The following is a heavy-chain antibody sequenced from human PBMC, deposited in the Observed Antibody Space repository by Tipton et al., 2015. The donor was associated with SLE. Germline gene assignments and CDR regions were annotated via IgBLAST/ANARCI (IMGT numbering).Heavy chain of an antibody. CDR1: GGSISSYY. D-gene: IGHD6-13*01. V-gene: IGHV4-4*07. CDR2: IYTSGST. Sequence: GLVKPSETLSLTCTVSGGSISSYYWSWIRQPAGKGLEWIGRIYTSGSTNYNPSLKSRVTMSVDTSKNQFSLKLSSVTAADTAVYYWARDTRLAAAGPGDAFDIWGQGTTVTVSS. J-gene: IGHJ3*02. CDR3: ARDTRLAAAGPGDAFDI.